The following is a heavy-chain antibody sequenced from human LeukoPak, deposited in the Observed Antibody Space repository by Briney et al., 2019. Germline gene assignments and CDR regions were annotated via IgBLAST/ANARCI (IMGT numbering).Heavy chain of an antibody. D-gene: IGHD4-23*01. CDR2: INPGDSDI. V-gene: IGHV5-51*01. CDR1: GYTFTSYW. Sequence: GESLKISCKGSGYTFTSYWIGWVRQMPGKGLEWMAIINPGDSDIRYSPSFQGQVTISVDKSISTAYLQWSSLKASDTAMYYCARHGYGGNSGAFDIWGQGTMVTVSS. CDR3: ARHGYGGNSGAFDI. J-gene: IGHJ3*02.